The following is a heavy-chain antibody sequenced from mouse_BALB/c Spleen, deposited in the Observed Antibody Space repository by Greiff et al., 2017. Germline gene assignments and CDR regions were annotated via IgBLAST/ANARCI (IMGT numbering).Heavy chain of an antibody. CDR2: ISSGGST. D-gene: IGHD2-3*01. Sequence: EVKLVESGGGLVKPGGSLKLSCAASGFTFSSYAMSWVRQTPERRLEWVASISSGGSTYYPDSVKGRFTISRDNARNILYLQMSSLRSEDTAMYYCARVDGYPDYWGQGTTLTVSS. CDR1: GFTFSSYA. J-gene: IGHJ2*01. CDR3: ARVDGYPDY. V-gene: IGHV5-6-5*01.